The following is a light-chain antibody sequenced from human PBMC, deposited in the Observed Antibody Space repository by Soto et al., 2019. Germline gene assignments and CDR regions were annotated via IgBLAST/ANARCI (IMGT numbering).Light chain of an antibody. V-gene: IGLV2-14*01. J-gene: IGLJ1*01. CDR1: SSDVGGYDY. CDR3: ASYRSSFTLYV. Sequence: SVLTQPASVSASPGQSITISCTGTSSDVGGYDYVSWYQQHPGNAPKLIIYEVSNRPSGVSNRFSGSKSDNTASLTISGLQPEDEGDYYCASYRSSFTLYVFGTGTKVTVL. CDR2: EVS.